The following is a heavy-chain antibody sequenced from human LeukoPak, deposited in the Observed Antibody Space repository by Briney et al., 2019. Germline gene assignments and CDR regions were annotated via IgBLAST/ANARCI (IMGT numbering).Heavy chain of an antibody. CDR2: IYPGDSDT. J-gene: IGHJ4*02. V-gene: IGHV5-51*01. Sequence: GESLKISCKGSGYSFTSYWIGWVRQMPGKGLEWMGIIYPGDSDTRYSPSFQGQVTISADKSISTAYLQWSSLKASDTAMYYCARGDGDDYGVPWYFDYWGQGTLVTVSS. D-gene: IGHD4-17*01. CDR3: ARGDGDDYGVPWYFDY. CDR1: GYSFTSYW.